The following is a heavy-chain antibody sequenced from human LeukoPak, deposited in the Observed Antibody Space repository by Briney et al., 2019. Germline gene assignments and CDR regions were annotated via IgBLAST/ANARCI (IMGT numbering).Heavy chain of an antibody. CDR1: GFTFSDYY. CDR2: ISSSGSTI. CDR3: ARPFAAVTSRYYYYYMDA. J-gene: IGHJ6*03. D-gene: IGHD6-25*01. Sequence: GGSLRLSCAASGFTFSDYYMSWIRQAPGKGLEWVSYISSSGSTIYYADSVKGRFTISRDNAKNSLYLQMNSLRAEDTAVYYCARPFAAVTSRYYYYYMDAWGKGTTVTVSS. V-gene: IGHV3-11*04.